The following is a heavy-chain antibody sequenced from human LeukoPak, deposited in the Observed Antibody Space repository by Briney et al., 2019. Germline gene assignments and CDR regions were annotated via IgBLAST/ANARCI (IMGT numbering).Heavy chain of an antibody. V-gene: IGHV4-61*02. CDR2: IYTSGST. Sequence: SETLSLTCTVSGGSISSGSYYWSWIRQPAGKGLEWIGRIYTSGSTNYNPSLKSRVTISVDTSKNQFSLKLSSVTAADTAVYYCARCEGATLPYYYYYMDVWGKGTTVTISS. CDR1: GGSISSGSYY. D-gene: IGHD1-26*01. CDR3: ARCEGATLPYYYYYMDV. J-gene: IGHJ6*03.